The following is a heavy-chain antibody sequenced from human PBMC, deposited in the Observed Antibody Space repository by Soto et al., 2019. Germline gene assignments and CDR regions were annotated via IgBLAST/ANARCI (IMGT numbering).Heavy chain of an antibody. CDR1: GYTFTGYY. V-gene: IGHV1-2*04. CDR3: ARGEYYDFWSGYYVSPNWFDP. J-gene: IGHJ5*02. D-gene: IGHD3-3*01. CDR2: INPNSGGT. Sequence: QVQLVQSGAEVKKPGASVKVSCKASGYTFTGYYMHWVRQAPGQGLEWMGWINPNSGGTNYAQKCQGWVTMTRDTSISTAYMELSRLRSDDTAVYYCARGEYYDFWSGYYVSPNWFDPWGQGTLVTVSS.